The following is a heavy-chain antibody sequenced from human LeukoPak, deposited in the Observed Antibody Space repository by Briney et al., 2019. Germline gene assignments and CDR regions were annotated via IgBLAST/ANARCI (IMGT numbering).Heavy chain of an antibody. J-gene: IGHJ4*02. D-gene: IGHD3-22*01. CDR3: ARDINYYYGSSGYSHYFDF. CDR1: GYTFTSYG. V-gene: IGHV1-18*01. Sequence: VASVKVSCKASGYTFTSYGISWVRQAPGQGLEWMGWISAYNGNTNYAQKLQGRVTMSTDTSTSTACMELRSLRSDDTAVYYCARDINYYYGSSGYSHYFDFSGQGTLVTVSS. CDR2: ISAYNGNT.